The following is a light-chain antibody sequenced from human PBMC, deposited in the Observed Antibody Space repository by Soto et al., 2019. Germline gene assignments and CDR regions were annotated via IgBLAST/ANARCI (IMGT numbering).Light chain of an antibody. J-gene: IGKJ1*01. CDR1: ESFSIN. CDR2: GAS. CDR3: HQRQSWPRT. V-gene: IGKV3-15*01. Sequence: EIVMTQSPATLSVSPGERATLSCRASESFSINLAWYQQTPGQAPRLLIYGASTGATGIPASFSASGSGTDFTLTISDVQPEDFALYYCHQRQSWPRTFGQGTKVDIK.